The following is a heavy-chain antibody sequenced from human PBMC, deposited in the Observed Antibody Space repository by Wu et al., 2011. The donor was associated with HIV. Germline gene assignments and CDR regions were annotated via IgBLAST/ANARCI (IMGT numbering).Heavy chain of an antibody. Sequence: QVQLVQSGAEVKKPGASVKVSCKASGYTFTSYDINWVRQATGQGLEWMGWMNPNSGNTGYAQRFQGRVSLTRNTSIGTAYMELHSLRSEDTAVYYXARENGGSSWYYFDFGAGNRGHRLL. V-gene: IGHV1-8*02. CDR2: MNPNSGNT. CDR1: GYTFTSYD. D-gene: IGHD6-13*01. CDR3: ARENGGSSWYYFD. J-gene: IGHJ4*02.